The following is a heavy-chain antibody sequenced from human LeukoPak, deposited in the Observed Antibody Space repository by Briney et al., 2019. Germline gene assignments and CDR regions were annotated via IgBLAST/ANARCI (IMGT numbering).Heavy chain of an antibody. CDR1: GGTFSSYA. D-gene: IGHD5-24*01. J-gene: IGHJ4*02. Sequence: ASVKVSCKASGGTFSSYAISWVRQAPGQGLAWMGGIIPIFGTANYAQKFQGRVTITTDESTSTAYMELSSLRSEDTAVYYCASQPKGRDGYNPTGYWGQGTLVTVSS. CDR3: ASQPKGRDGYNPTGY. CDR2: IIPIFGTA. V-gene: IGHV1-69*05.